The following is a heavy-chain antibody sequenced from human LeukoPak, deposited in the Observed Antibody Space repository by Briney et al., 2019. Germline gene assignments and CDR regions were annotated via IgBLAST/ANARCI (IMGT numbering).Heavy chain of an antibody. Sequence: SETLSLTCAVYGGSFSGYYWSWIRQPPGKGLEWIGYIYYSGSTNYNPSLKSRVTISVDTSKNQFSLKLNSVTAADTAVYYCARDGKAAAYYYYMDVWGKGTTVTVSS. D-gene: IGHD6-13*01. CDR2: IYYSGST. CDR3: ARDGKAAAYYYYMDV. J-gene: IGHJ6*03. CDR1: GGSFSGYY. V-gene: IGHV4-59*01.